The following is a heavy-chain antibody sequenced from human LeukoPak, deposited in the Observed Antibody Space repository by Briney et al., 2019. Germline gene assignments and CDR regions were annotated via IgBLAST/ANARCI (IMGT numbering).Heavy chain of an antibody. D-gene: IGHD2/OR15-2a*01. J-gene: IGHJ4*02. Sequence: GGSLRLSCAASGFTFSSYSMNWVRQAPGKGLEWVSYISSSSSTIYYADSVKGRFTISRDNARNSLYLQTNSLRAEDTAVYFCARGGLSIMGYWGQGTLVTVSS. CDR1: GFTFSSYS. CDR3: ARGGLSIMGY. CDR2: ISSSSSTI. V-gene: IGHV3-48*01.